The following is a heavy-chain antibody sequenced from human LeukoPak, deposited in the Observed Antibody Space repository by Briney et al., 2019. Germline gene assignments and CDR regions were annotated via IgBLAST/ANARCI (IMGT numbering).Heavy chain of an antibody. D-gene: IGHD2-2*01. V-gene: IGHV4-39*01. CDR1: GGSMRTPSHY. CDR3: ARRNTEVPDTMPLNAFDV. CDR2: MFYSGST. J-gene: IGHJ3*01. Sequence: PWETLSLTCSVSGGSMRTPSHYWDWIRQSPGKGLEWIGSMFYSGSTYFNPSFRRRVTISGDTSTNQISLSLTSVTAADTAVYYCARRNTEVPDTMPLNAFDVWGQGAMVIVSS.